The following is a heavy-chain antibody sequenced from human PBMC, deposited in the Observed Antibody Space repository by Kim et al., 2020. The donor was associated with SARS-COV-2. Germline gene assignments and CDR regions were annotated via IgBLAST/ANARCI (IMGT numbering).Heavy chain of an antibody. CDR2: ISAYNGNT. D-gene: IGHD5-18*01. J-gene: IGHJ5*02. V-gene: IGHV1-18*01. CDR3: ARGSISEYSYGRWFDP. CDR1: GYTFTSYG. Sequence: ASVKVSCKSSGYTFTSYGISWVRQAPGQGLEWMGWISAYNGNTNYAQKLQGRVTMTTDTSTSTAYMELRSLRSDDTAVYYCARGSISEYSYGRWFDPWGQGTLVTVSS.